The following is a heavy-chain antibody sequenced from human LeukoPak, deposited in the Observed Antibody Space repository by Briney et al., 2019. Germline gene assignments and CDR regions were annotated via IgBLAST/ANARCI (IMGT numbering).Heavy chain of an antibody. CDR2: IYYSGNT. CDR1: GGSILTGDYY. J-gene: IGHJ5*02. CDR3: ARTVGAADL. D-gene: IGHD1-26*01. Sequence: SQTLSLTCTVSGGSILTGDYYWSWIRQPPGKGLEWIGYIYYSGNTYYNPSLKSRATISVDTSKNQFSLKLNSVTAADTAVYYCARTVGAADLWGQGTLVTVSS. V-gene: IGHV4-30-4*01.